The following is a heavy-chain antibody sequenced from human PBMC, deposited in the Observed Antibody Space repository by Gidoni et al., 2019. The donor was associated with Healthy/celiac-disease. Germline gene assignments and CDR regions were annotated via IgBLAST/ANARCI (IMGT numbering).Heavy chain of an antibody. V-gene: IGHV3-30*18. CDR1: GFTFSSYG. J-gene: IGHJ6*02. D-gene: IGHD3-22*01. Sequence: QVQLVESGGGVVQPGRSLRLPCAASGFTFSSYGMHWVRQAPGKGLEWVAVISYDGSNKYYADSVKGRFTISRDNSKNTLYLQMNSLRAEDTAVYYCAKDLQGYYYDSSGYFPGYGMDVWGQGTTVTVSS. CDR3: AKDLQGYYYDSSGYFPGYGMDV. CDR2: ISYDGSNK.